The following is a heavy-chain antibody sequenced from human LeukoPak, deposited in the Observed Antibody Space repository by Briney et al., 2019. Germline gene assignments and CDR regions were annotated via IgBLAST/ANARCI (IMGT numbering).Heavy chain of an antibody. CDR3: ATRKIDYGDYFFDY. V-gene: IGHV3-66*01. CDR2: IYSGGST. Sequence: GGSLRLSCAASGFTFSSYAMSWVRQAPGKGLERVSVIYSGGSTYYADSVKGRFTISRDNSKNTLYLQMNSLRAEDTAVYYCATRKIDYGDYFFDYWGQGTLVTVSS. J-gene: IGHJ4*02. CDR1: GFTFSSYA. D-gene: IGHD4-17*01.